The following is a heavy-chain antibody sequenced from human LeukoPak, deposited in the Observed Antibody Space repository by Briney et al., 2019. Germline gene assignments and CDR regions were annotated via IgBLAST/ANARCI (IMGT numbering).Heavy chain of an antibody. Sequence: ASVKVSCKASGGTFSSYTISWVRQAPGQGLEWMGMSIPILGIANYAQKFQGRVTITADKSTSTAYMELSSLRSEDTAVYYCARDGCSSTSCYDYYYMDVWGKGTTVTVSS. CDR3: ARDGCSSTSCYDYYYMDV. J-gene: IGHJ6*03. V-gene: IGHV1-69*04. D-gene: IGHD2-2*01. CDR1: GGTFSSYT. CDR2: SIPILGIA.